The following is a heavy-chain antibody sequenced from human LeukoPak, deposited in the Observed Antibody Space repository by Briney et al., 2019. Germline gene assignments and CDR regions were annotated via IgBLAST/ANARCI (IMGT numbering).Heavy chain of an antibody. V-gene: IGHV1-69*13. J-gene: IGHJ6*03. CDR2: IIPFFGAA. CDR1: GATDSSYA. Sequence: GASVKVSCKASGATDSSYAISWVRQAPGQGLEWMGGIIPFFGAATYAQKFKGRVTITADESTSTDYMELSSLSSEDTAVYYGARGAIFGVVNYYYYYMDVWGNGARSPSP. D-gene: IGHD3-3*01. CDR3: ARGAIFGVVNYYYYYMDV.